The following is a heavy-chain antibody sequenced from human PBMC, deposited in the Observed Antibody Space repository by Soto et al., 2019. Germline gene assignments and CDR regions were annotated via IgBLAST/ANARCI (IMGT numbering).Heavy chain of an antibody. CDR3: AEDVSSAVAGPGDY. CDR2: ISWNSGSI. CDR1: GFTFDDYA. Sequence: EVQLVESGGVLVQPGRSLRLSCAASGFTFDDYAMHWVRQAPGKGLEWVSGISWNSGSIGYADSVKGRFTISRDNAKKSLYLQMSSLRAEDTALYYCAEDVSSAVAGPGDYWGQGTLVTGSS. D-gene: IGHD6-19*01. V-gene: IGHV3-9*01. J-gene: IGHJ4*02.